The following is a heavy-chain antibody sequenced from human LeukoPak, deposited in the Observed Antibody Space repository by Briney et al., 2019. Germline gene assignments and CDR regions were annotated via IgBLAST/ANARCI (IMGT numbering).Heavy chain of an antibody. J-gene: IGHJ5*02. D-gene: IGHD3-22*01. CDR1: GFTFSSYE. CDR2: ISSSGSTI. V-gene: IGHV3-48*03. Sequence: GGPLRLSCAASGFTFSSYEMNWVRQAPGKGLEWVSYISSSGSTIYYADSVKGRFTISRDNSKNTLYLQMNSLRAEDTAVYYCARDSSGLNWFDPWGQGTLVTVSS. CDR3: ARDSSGLNWFDP.